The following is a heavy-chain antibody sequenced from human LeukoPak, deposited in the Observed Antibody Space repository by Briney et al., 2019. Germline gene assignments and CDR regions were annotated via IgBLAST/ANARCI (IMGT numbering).Heavy chain of an antibody. CDR3: AKGSRYFDWVLD. Sequence: GGSLRLSCAASGFTFSSYAIHWVRQARKGLEWVSAISGSGGNTYYADSVKGRFTISRDNSKNTLYLQMNSLRAEDTAVYCCAKGSRYFDWVLDWGQGTLVTVSS. CDR2: ISGSGGNT. D-gene: IGHD3-9*01. CDR1: GFTFSSYA. V-gene: IGHV3-23*01. J-gene: IGHJ4*02.